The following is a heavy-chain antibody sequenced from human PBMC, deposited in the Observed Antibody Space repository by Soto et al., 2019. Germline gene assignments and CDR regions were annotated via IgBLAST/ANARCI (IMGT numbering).Heavy chain of an antibody. Sequence: ASVKVSCKASGYTFTSYAMHWVRQAPGQRLEWMGWINAGNGNTKYSQKFQGRVTITRDTSASTAYMELSSLRSEDTAVYYCARAYSKLADDAFDIWGQGTMVTVSS. CDR1: GYTFTSYA. V-gene: IGHV1-3*01. CDR2: INAGNGNT. D-gene: IGHD3-3*02. CDR3: ARAYSKLADDAFDI. J-gene: IGHJ3*02.